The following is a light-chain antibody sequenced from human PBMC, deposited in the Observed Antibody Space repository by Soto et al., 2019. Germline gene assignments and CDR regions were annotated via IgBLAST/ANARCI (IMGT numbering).Light chain of an antibody. V-gene: IGLV2-23*02. CDR1: SSDVGSYNL. CDR3: CSYAGSSTFAVL. CDR2: EDN. Sequence: QSALTQPASMSGSPGQSIIISCTRTSSDVGSYNLVSWFQQHPGKAPKLIIYEDNKRPSGVPNRFSGSKSGNTASLTVSGLQAEDEADYYCCSYAGSSTFAVLFGGGTKLTVL. J-gene: IGLJ2*01.